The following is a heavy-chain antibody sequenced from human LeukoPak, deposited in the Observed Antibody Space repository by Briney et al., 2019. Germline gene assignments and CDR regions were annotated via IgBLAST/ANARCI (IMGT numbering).Heavy chain of an antibody. CDR1: GFTFSNYG. J-gene: IGHJ4*02. CDR2: ISYDGSDK. CDR3: ARDEGNSYGFGGYFDY. D-gene: IGHD5-18*01. V-gene: IGHV3-30*03. Sequence: GGSLRLSCAASGFTFSNYGMHWVRQAPGKGLEWVAVISYDGSDKYNTDSVKGRFLISRDNAKNSLYLQMNSLRAEDTAVYYCARDEGNSYGFGGYFDYWGQGTLVTVSS.